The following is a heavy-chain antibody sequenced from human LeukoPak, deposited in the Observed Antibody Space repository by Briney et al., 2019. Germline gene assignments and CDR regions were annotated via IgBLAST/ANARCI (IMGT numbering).Heavy chain of an antibody. V-gene: IGHV3-33*01. CDR1: GFTFSSYG. Sequence: GGSLRLSCAASGFTFSSYGMHWVRQAPGKGLEWVAVIWYDGSNKYYAGSVKGRFTISRDNSKNTLYLQMNSLRAEDTAVYYCARGISRALGSGSYQFDYWGQGTLVTVSS. CDR3: ARGISRALGSGSYQFDY. CDR2: IWYDGSNK. D-gene: IGHD3-10*01. J-gene: IGHJ4*02.